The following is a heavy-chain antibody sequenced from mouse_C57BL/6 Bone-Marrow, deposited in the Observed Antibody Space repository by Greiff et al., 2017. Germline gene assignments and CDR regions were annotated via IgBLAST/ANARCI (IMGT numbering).Heavy chain of an antibody. CDR2: IDPSDSYT. CDR3: AREGIYSYY. D-gene: IGHD2-1*01. J-gene: IGHJ2*01. CDR1: GYTFTSYW. Sequence: QVQLQQPGAELVMPGASVKLSCKASGYTFTSYWMHWVKQRPGQGLEWIGEIDPSDSYTNYNQKFKGKSTLTLDKSSSTAYMQLSSLTSEDSAVYYCAREGIYSYYWGQGTTLTVSS. V-gene: IGHV1-69*01.